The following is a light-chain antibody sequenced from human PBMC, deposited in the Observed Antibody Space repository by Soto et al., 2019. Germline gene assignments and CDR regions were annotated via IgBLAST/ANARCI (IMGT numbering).Light chain of an antibody. CDR2: EVS. Sequence: QSALTQPASVSGSPGQSITISCTGSSRDVGGYKYVSWYQQYPGKAPKLLIYEVSNRPSGVSNRFSGSKSGNTASLTISGIQAEDEADYYCSAYTSSSTPYVFGSGTKVTVL. V-gene: IGLV2-14*01. J-gene: IGLJ1*01. CDR1: SRDVGGYKY. CDR3: SAYTSSSTPYV.